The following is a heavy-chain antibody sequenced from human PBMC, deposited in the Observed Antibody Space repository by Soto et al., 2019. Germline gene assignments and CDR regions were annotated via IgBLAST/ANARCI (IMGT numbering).Heavy chain of an antibody. J-gene: IGHJ4*02. CDR3: ARVGGGYQSPVDF. Sequence: EVQLVESGGGLVQPGRSLRLSCAASGFTFDDYAMHWVRQAPGKGLEWVSGISWNSGSIGYADSVKGRFTTSRDNAKNSRYLQMNSLRAEDTALYYCARVGGGYQSPVDFWGQGTLVTVSS. V-gene: IGHV3-9*01. CDR2: ISWNSGSI. D-gene: IGHD2-2*01. CDR1: GFTFDDYA.